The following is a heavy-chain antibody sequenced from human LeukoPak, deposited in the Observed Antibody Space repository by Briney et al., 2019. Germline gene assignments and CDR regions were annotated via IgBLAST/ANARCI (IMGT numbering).Heavy chain of an antibody. CDR2: IYYSGST. V-gene: IGHV4-31*03. Sequence: PSETLSLTCTVSGGSISSGGYYWSWIRQHPGKGLEWIGYIYYSGSTYYNPSLKSRVTISVDTSKNQFSLKLSSVTAADTAVYYCAGEYYYDSSGYFDYWGQGTLVTVSS. CDR3: AGEYYYDSSGYFDY. CDR1: GGSISSGGYY. D-gene: IGHD3-22*01. J-gene: IGHJ4*02.